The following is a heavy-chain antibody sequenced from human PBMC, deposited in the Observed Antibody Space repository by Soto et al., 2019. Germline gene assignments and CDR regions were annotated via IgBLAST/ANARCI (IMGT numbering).Heavy chain of an antibody. J-gene: IGHJ1*01. CDR2: INWNSGSI. V-gene: IGHV3-9*01. Sequence: VRLSCAASGFTFDDYAMHWVRQVPGKGLEWVSGINWNSGSIGYADSVKGRFAISRDNAKNSLHLQMNSLRAEDTAFYYCVKDESINWYSGHFRHWGQGTRVPV. CDR3: VKDESINWYSGHFRH. CDR1: GFTFDDYA. D-gene: IGHD6-13*01.